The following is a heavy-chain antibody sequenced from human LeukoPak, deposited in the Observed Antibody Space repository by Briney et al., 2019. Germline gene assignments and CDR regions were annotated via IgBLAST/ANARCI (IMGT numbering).Heavy chain of an antibody. CDR3: ARGQYYDFWSGFRGPGFDP. V-gene: IGHV3-64*01. J-gene: IGHJ5*02. D-gene: IGHD3-3*01. Sequence: GGSLRLSCAASGFTFSSYAMHWVRQAPGKGLEYVSAISSNGGSTYYANSVKGRFTISRDNSKNTLYLQMGSLRAEDMAVYYCARGQYYDFWSGFRGPGFDPWGQGTLVTVSS. CDR2: ISSNGGST. CDR1: GFTFSSYA.